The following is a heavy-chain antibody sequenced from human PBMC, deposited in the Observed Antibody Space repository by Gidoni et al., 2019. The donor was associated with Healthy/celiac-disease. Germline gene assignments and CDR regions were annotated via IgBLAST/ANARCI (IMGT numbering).Heavy chain of an antibody. CDR3: ARPGDCSSTSCYANYFDY. CDR2: INPSGGST. CDR1: GYTFSSYF. Sequence: QVQLVQSGAEVKKPGASVKVSCKASGYTFSSYFMHWVRQAPGQGLEWMERINPSGGSTSYAQKFQGRVTMTRDTSTSTVYMELSSLRSEDTAVYYCARPGDCSSTSCYANYFDYWGQGTLVTVSS. D-gene: IGHD2-2*01. V-gene: IGHV1-46*01. J-gene: IGHJ4*02.